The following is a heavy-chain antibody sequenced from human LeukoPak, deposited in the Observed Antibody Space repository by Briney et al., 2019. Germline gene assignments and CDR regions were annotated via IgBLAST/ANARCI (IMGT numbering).Heavy chain of an antibody. J-gene: IGHJ4*02. CDR3: ARGKEYFDWLLRAYYFDF. D-gene: IGHD3-9*01. CDR1: GFTFRDYS. CDR2: ISSSGDSV. V-gene: IGHV3-11*04. Sequence: GGSLRLSCAASGFTFRDYSMTWIRQSPGKGLEWVSYISSSGDSVVYADSVKGRFTISRDNAKNSLYLQMNSLRAEDTAVYYCARGKEYFDWLLRAYYFDFWGQGTLVTVSS.